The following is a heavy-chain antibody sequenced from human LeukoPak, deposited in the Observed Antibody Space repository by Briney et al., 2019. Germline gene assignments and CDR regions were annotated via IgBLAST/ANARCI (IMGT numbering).Heavy chain of an antibody. CDR3: ARGAYRTSWFDP. D-gene: IGHD2-2*01. CDR1: GYSFTTSW. Sequence: GESLKISCKGSGYSFTTSWIAWVRQMPGTGLEWMGVIYPGDSDTTYSPSFQGQVTISADTSSSTAYLQWSSLKASDTAIYYCARGAYRTSWFDPWGQGTQVTVSS. V-gene: IGHV5-51*01. CDR2: IYPGDSDT. J-gene: IGHJ5*02.